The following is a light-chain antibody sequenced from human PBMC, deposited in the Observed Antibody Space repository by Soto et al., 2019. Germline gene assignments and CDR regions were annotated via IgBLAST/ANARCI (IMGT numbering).Light chain of an antibody. V-gene: IGKV3-11*01. CDR1: QSVSSY. J-gene: IGKJ5*01. CDR2: DAS. CDR3: QQRSNWPIT. Sequence: EIVLTQSPATLSLSPGERATLSCRASQSVSSYLAWYQQKPGQAPRLLIYDASNRATGIPARFSGSGSGTDFTLTISSLEPEXXXVXXCQQRSNWPITFGQGTRLEIK.